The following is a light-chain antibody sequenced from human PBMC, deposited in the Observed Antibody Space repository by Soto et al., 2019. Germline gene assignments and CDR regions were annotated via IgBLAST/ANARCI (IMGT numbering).Light chain of an antibody. Sequence: QSVLTQSPSASATPGQRITISCSGSTSNVGSNTVNWYQQVSGTAPKLLIYADNRRPSGVPDRFSGSKSGTSASLAISGLQSEDEAHYYCATWDDSLNGFWLFGGGTKLTVL. J-gene: IGLJ3*02. V-gene: IGLV1-44*01. CDR1: TSNVGSNT. CDR2: ADN. CDR3: ATWDDSLNGFWL.